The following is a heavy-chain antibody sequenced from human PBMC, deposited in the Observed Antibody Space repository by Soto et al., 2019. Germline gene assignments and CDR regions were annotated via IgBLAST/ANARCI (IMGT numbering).Heavy chain of an antibody. V-gene: IGHV3-53*01. D-gene: IGHD2-15*01. Sequence: PGGSLRLSCAASGFTVSSNYMSWVRQAPGKGLEWVSVIYSGGSTYYADSVKGRFTIPRDNSKNTLYLQMNSLRAEDTAVYYCASEYCSGGSCYSYYYYGMDVWGQGTTVTVSS. CDR1: GFTVSSNY. CDR2: IYSGGST. CDR3: ASEYCSGGSCYSYYYYGMDV. J-gene: IGHJ6*02.